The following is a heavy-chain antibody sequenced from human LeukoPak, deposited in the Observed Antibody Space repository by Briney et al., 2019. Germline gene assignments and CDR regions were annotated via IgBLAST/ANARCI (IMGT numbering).Heavy chain of an antibody. J-gene: IGHJ5*02. CDR1: GYNFTRNW. CDR3: ARHVVYGDTSSWFDP. D-gene: IGHD4-17*01. Sequence: HGESLKISCKGSGYNFTRNWIAWVRQMPGKGLEWMGIIYPGDPITRYSPSFQGQVTISADKSISTAYLQWSSLKASDTAMYYCARHVVYGDTSSWFDPWGQGTLVTVSS. CDR2: IYPGDPIT. V-gene: IGHV5-51*01.